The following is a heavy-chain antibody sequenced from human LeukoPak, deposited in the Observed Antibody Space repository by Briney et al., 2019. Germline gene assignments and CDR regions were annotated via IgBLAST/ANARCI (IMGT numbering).Heavy chain of an antibody. CDR3: SRVYCGGDCYQFDP. V-gene: IGHV4-61*02. J-gene: IGHJ5*02. Sequence: SQTLSLTCTVSGGSISSGSYYWNWIRQPAGKGLEWIGRIYTSGSTNYNPSLKSRVTIPVDTSKNQFSLKLSSVTAADTAVYYCSRVYCGGDCYQFDPWGQGTLVTVSS. CDR1: GGSISSGSYY. D-gene: IGHD2-21*02. CDR2: IYTSGST.